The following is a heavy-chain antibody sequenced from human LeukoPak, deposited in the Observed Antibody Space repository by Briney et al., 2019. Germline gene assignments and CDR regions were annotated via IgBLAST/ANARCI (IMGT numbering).Heavy chain of an antibody. J-gene: IGHJ5*02. CDR3: ARGRIVGATTSGAGWFDP. V-gene: IGHV4-61*01. CDR2: IYYSGST. CDR1: GYSISSGYY. D-gene: IGHD1-26*01. Sequence: SETLSLTCTVSGYSISSGYYWSWIRQPPGKGLEWIGYIYYSGSTNYNPSLKSRVTISVDTSKNQFSLKLSSVTAADTAVYYCARGRIVGATTSGAGWFDPWGQGTLVTVSS.